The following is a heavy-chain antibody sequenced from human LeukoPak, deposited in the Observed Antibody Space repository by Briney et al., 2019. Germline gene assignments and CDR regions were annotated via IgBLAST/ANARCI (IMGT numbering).Heavy chain of an antibody. D-gene: IGHD3-22*01. CDR1: GGSFSGYY. J-gene: IGHJ5*02. CDR2: INHSGST. V-gene: IGHV4-34*01. CDR3: ARGRRNYYDTSGYPTKGGNWFDP. Sequence: SETLSLTCAVYGGSFSGYYCSWIRQPPGKGLEWIGEINHSGSTNYNPSLKSRVTISVDTSKNQFSLKLSSVTAADTAVYYCARGRRNYYDTSGYPTKGGNWFDPWGQGTLVTVSS.